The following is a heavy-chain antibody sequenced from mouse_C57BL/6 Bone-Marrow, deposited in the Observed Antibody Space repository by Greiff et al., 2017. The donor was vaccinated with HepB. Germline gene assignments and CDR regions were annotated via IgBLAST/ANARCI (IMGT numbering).Heavy chain of an antibody. Sequence: QVQLKQSGAELVRPGASVTLSCKASGYTFTDYEMHWVKQTPVHGLEWIGAIDPETGGTAYNQKFKGKAILTADKSSSTAYMELRSLTSEDSAVYYCTRCPFYYSDAMDYWGQGTSVTVSS. D-gene: IGHD1-1*01. CDR2: IDPETGGT. CDR3: TRCPFYYSDAMDY. J-gene: IGHJ4*01. CDR1: GYTFTDYE. V-gene: IGHV1-15*01.